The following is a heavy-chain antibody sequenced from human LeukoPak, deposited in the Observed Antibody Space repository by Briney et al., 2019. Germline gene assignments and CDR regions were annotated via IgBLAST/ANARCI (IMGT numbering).Heavy chain of an antibody. Sequence: GGSLRLSCAASGFTFSSYAMSWVRQAPGKGLEWVSAISGSGGSTYYADSVKGRFTTSRDNSKNTLYLQMNSLRAEDTAVYYCAKGSLLWFGLDYWGQGTLVTVSS. CDR2: ISGSGGST. V-gene: IGHV3-23*01. CDR3: AKGSLLWFGLDY. D-gene: IGHD3-10*01. J-gene: IGHJ4*02. CDR1: GFTFSSYA.